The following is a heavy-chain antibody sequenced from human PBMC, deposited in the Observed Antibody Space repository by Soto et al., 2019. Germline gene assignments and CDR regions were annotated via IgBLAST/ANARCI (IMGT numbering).Heavy chain of an antibody. Sequence: QVPLVESGGGVVQPGRSLRLSCAASGFTFRSYAMDWVRQAPGKGLEWVAVLSYDGTNKYYADSVKGRFTISRDNSKNTLSLQMNSLRAEDTAVYYCARGDSNSWSDYWGQGTLVTVSS. V-gene: IGHV3-30*01. D-gene: IGHD6-13*01. CDR2: LSYDGTNK. J-gene: IGHJ4*02. CDR1: GFTFRSYA. CDR3: ARGDSNSWSDY.